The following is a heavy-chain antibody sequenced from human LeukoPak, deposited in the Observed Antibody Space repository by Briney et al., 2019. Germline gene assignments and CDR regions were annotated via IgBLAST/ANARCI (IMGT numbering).Heavy chain of an antibody. V-gene: IGHV3-7*01. CDR1: GFTLSSHC. Sequence: GSLRLSCAASGFTLSSHCMSWDRPAPGKGLEWVANIKYDGSEKDYVDSVKGRFTISRDNAKNSLYLQINSLRAEDTAVYYCARDIAAPGLFFDYWGQGTLVTVSS. D-gene: IGHD6-13*01. J-gene: IGHJ4*02. CDR2: IKYDGSEK. CDR3: ARDIAAPGLFFDY.